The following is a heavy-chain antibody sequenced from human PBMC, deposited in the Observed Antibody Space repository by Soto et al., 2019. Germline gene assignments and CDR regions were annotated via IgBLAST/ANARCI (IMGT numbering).Heavy chain of an antibody. CDR2: IIPIFGTA. J-gene: IGHJ2*01. CDR3: ARDRDYGDYDHWYFDL. CDR1: GGTFSSYA. D-gene: IGHD4-17*01. V-gene: IGHV1-69*13. Sequence: SVKVSCKASGGTFSSYAIGWVRQAPGQGLEWMGGIIPIFGTANYAQKFQGRVTITADESTSTAYMELSSLRSEDTAVYYCARDRDYGDYDHWYFDLWGRGTLVTVSS.